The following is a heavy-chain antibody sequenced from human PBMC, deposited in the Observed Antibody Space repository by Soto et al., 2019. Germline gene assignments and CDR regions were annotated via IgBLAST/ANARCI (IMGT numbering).Heavy chain of an antibody. CDR2: INHSGST. CDR1: WGSSSGYY. Sequence: SEILSLTSTFYWGSSSGYYWGFIRQPPGKGLEWIGEINHSGSTNYNPSLKSRVTISVDTSKNQFFLKLSSVTAADTAVYYCARGGLRFPSPFAYWGQGTPVTVTS. CDR3: ARGGLRFPSPFAY. V-gene: IGHV4-34*01. J-gene: IGHJ4*02. D-gene: IGHD5-12*01.